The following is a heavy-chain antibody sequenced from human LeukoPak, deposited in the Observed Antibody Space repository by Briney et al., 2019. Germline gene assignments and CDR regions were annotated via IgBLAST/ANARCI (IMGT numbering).Heavy chain of an antibody. D-gene: IGHD2-2*01. Sequence: SETLSLTCTVSGGSISSGSSYWSWIRQPAGKGLEWIGRIYTSGSTNYNPSLKSRVTISVDTSKNQFSLKLSSVTAADTAVYYCARGGDDGIVVVPAAGSGFDPWGQGTLVTVSS. CDR1: GGSISSGSSY. CDR3: ARGGDDGIVVVPAAGSGFDP. V-gene: IGHV4-61*02. CDR2: IYTSGST. J-gene: IGHJ5*02.